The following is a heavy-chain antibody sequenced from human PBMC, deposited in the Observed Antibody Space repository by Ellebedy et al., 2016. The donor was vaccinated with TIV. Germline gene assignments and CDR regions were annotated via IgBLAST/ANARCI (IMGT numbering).Heavy chain of an antibody. CDR3: ARGPVGVGPGFDV. Sequence: GESLKISCAASGLTFSSHPMSWVRHASGKGLEWVSHINENGGNTYYADSVKGRFTISRDNSKDTLFLQMNSLRDEETAIYFCARGPVGVGPGFDVWGQGRMVTVSS. J-gene: IGHJ3*01. V-gene: IGHV3-23*01. CDR1: GLTFSSHP. CDR2: INENGGNT. D-gene: IGHD4-23*01.